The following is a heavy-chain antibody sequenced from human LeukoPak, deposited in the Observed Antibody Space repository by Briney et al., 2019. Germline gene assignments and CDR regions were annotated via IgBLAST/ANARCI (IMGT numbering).Heavy chain of an antibody. V-gene: IGHV1-2*06. CDR1: GYTFTGYY. D-gene: IGHD2-2*01. CDR2: INPKSGGT. Sequence: ASVKVSFTASGYTFTGYYIHWVRQAPGQGLEWMGRINPKSGGTNYAQKLQGGVTMTRDTSISTAYMELSRLTSDDTAVYYCARDPPLRVVPAAIGNYWGQGTLVTVSS. CDR3: ARDPPLRVVPAAIGNY. J-gene: IGHJ4*02.